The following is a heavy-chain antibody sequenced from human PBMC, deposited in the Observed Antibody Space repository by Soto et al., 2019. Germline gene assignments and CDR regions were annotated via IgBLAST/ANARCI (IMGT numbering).Heavy chain of an antibody. J-gene: IGHJ4*02. CDR1: GGSIGHYY. Sequence: PSETLSLTCTVSGGSIGHYYWNWIRQSPGEGLEWIGYVHYSGTTSYNPSLKSRVTISVDKSKNQFSLKLSSVTAADTAVYYCASTSSGWYGSDYWGRGTLVTVSS. CDR2: VHYSGTT. D-gene: IGHD6-19*01. CDR3: ASTSSGWYGSDY. V-gene: IGHV4-59*12.